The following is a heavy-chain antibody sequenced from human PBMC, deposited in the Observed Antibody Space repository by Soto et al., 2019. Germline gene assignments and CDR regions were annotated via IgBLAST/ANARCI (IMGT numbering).Heavy chain of an antibody. V-gene: IGHV3-23*01. D-gene: IGHD3-22*01. CDR2: ISGSGGST. CDR3: AKTSSGYYNYYYYGMDV. Sequence: PGGSLRLSCAASGFTFSSYAMSWVRQAPGKGLEWVSAISGSGGSTYYADSVKGRFTISRDNSKNTLYLQMNSLRAEDTAVYYCAKTSSGYYNYYYYGMDVWGQGTTVTVSS. CDR1: GFTFSSYA. J-gene: IGHJ6*02.